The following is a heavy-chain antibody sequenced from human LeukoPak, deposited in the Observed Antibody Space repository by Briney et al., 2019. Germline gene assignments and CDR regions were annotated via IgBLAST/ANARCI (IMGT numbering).Heavy chain of an antibody. V-gene: IGHV3-30*02. CDR2: IRYDGSNK. D-gene: IGHD2-2*01. Sequence: GGSLRLSCAASGFTFSSYGMHWVRQAPGKGLEWVAFIRYDGSNKYYADSVKGRFTISRDNSKNTLYLQMNSLRAEDTAVYYCAKASPYCSSTSCYRSPRFDPWGQGTLVTVSS. CDR1: GFTFSSYG. CDR3: AKASPYCSSTSCYRSPRFDP. J-gene: IGHJ5*02.